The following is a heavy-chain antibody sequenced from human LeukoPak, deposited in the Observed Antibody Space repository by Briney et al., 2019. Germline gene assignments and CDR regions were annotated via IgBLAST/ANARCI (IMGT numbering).Heavy chain of an antibody. V-gene: IGHV3-11*04. D-gene: IGHD1-26*01. J-gene: IGHJ4*02. CDR3: VRDTRSYYLDY. CDR2: ISSSGSTI. CDR1: GFTFSDYY. Sequence: GGSLRLSCAASGFTFSDYYMSWIRQAPGKGLEWVSYISSSGSTIYYADSVKGRFTISRDNAKNTLYLQMNSLRVEDTAVYYCVRDTRSYYLDYWGQGTPVTVSS.